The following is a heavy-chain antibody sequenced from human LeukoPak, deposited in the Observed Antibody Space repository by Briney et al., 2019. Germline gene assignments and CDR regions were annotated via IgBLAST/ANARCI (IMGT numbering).Heavy chain of an antibody. Sequence: SETLSLTCTVSGGFISSYYWSWIRQPPGKGLEWIGYIYYSGSTNYNPSLKSRVTISVDTSKNQFSLKLSSVTAADTAVYYCARSRADIVVVVAATPTSEFYYYGMDVWGQGTTVTVSS. CDR1: GGFISSYY. D-gene: IGHD2-15*01. CDR3: ARSRADIVVVVAATPTSEFYYYGMDV. V-gene: IGHV4-59*01. J-gene: IGHJ6*02. CDR2: IYYSGST.